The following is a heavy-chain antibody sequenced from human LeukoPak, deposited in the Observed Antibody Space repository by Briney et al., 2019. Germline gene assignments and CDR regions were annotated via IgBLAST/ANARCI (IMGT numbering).Heavy chain of an antibody. CDR3: ARGRVLWYFDL. J-gene: IGHJ2*01. CDR1: EYRLTELS. Sequence: ASVKVSCKISEYRLTELSMHWVRLAPGKGLEWMGGFDPEDVDTIYAQKFEGRVTMTEDTSTDTAYLELSSLRSEDTAVYYCARGRVLWYFDLWGRGTLVTVSS. V-gene: IGHV1-24*01. CDR2: FDPEDVDT.